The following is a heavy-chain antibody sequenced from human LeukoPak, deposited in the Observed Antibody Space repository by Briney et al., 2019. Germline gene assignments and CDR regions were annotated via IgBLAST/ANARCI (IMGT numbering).Heavy chain of an antibody. CDR1: GYTFTSYD. Sequence: GASVKVSCKASGYTFTSYDINWVRQATGQGLEWMGWMNPNSGNTGYAQKFQGRVTITRDTSASTAYMELSSLRSEDTAVYYCAREAGWFDPWGQGTLVTVSS. V-gene: IGHV1-8*01. J-gene: IGHJ5*02. CDR3: AREAGWFDP. CDR2: MNPNSGNT.